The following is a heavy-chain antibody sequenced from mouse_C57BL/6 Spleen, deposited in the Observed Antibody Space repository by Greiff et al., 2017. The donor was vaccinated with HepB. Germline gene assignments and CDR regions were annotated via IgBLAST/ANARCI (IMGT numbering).Heavy chain of an antibody. V-gene: IGHV3-6*01. CDR1: GYSITSGYY. J-gene: IGHJ4*01. CDR3: ARDRILYDGYSYAMDY. Sequence: EVKLQQSGPGLVKPSPSLSLTCSVTGYSITSGYYWNWIRQFPGNKLEWMGYISYDGSNNYNPSLKNRISITRDTSKNQFFLKLNSVTTEDTATYYCARDRILYDGYSYAMDYWGQGTSVTVSS. D-gene: IGHD2-3*01. CDR2: ISYDGSN.